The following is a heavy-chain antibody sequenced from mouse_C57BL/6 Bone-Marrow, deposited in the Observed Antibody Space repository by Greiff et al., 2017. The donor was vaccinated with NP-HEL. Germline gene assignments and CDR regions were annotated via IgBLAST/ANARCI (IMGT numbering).Heavy chain of an antibody. J-gene: IGHJ1*03. CDR3: ARERLGRDWYFDV. D-gene: IGHD4-1*01. CDR1: GYSITNGNHW. V-gene: IGHV3-4*01. Sequence: EVHLVESGPALVKPSQTVSLTCTVTGYSITNGNHWWNWIRQVSGSKLEWIGYISSSGSTDSNPSLQSRISITRDNTKNQVYLQWNSVTTEDIATYYCARERLGRDWYFDVWGTGTTVTVSS. CDR2: ISSSGST.